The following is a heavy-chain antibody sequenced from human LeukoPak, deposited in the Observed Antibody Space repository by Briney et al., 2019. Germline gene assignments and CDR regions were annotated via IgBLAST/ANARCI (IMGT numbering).Heavy chain of an antibody. J-gene: IGHJ6*03. V-gene: IGHV1-18*01. CDR2: ISPYNGDA. CDR1: GYTFTSHG. Sequence: GASVKVSCKASGYTFTSHGISWVRQAPGQGLEWMGWISPYNGDAKYAQKIQDRVTMTTDSSTTTAYMELRSLRSDDTAVYYCGRGRNYYVSGHPLYYSYYYTDVWGKGTTVTVSS. CDR3: GRGRNYYVSGHPLYYSYYYTDV. D-gene: IGHD3-10*01.